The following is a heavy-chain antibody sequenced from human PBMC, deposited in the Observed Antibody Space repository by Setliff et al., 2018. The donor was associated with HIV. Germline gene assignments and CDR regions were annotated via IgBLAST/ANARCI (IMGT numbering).Heavy chain of an antibody. CDR1: GYTFTSYP. V-gene: IGHV1-3*01. D-gene: IGHD3-3*02. CDR2: INAGNGHT. CDR3: TRGGISDY. Sequence: ASVKVSCKASGYTFTSYPLHWVRQAPGQRLEWMGWINAGNGHTKYSQKFQGRVTITRDTSASTAYMELSSLRSEDTAVYYCTRGGISDYWDQGTLVTVSS. J-gene: IGHJ4*02.